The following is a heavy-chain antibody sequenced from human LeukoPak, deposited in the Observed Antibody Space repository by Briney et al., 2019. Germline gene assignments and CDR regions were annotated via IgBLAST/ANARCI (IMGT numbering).Heavy chain of an antibody. CDR1: GYTFTGYY. D-gene: IGHD5-24*01. J-gene: IGHJ4*02. CDR2: INPNSGGT. V-gene: IGHV1-2*02. CDR3: ARDMGWLQPDNYFDY. Sequence: ASVKVSCKASGYTFTGYYMHWVQQAPGQGLEWMGWINPNSGGTNYAQKFQGRVTMTRDTSISTAYMELSRLRSDDTAVYYCARDMGWLQPDNYFDYWGQGTLVTVSS.